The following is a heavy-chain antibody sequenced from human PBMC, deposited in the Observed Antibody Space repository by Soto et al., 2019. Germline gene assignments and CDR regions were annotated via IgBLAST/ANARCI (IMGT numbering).Heavy chain of an antibody. J-gene: IGHJ5*02. CDR3: AREDSLYYYDSSGPAGP. CDR2: IGAYNGNT. D-gene: IGHD3-22*01. V-gene: IGHV1-18*01. CDR1: GYTFTRYG. Sequence: ASVKVSCKASGYTFTRYGISWGRQAPGQGLEWMGWIGAYNGNTNYAQKLQGRVTMTTDTSTSTAYMELRSLRSDDTAVYYCAREDSLYYYDSSGPAGPWGQGTLVTVSS.